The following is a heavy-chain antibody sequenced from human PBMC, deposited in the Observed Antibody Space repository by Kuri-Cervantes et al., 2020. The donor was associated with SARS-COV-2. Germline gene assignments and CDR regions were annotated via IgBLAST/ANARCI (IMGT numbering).Heavy chain of an antibody. D-gene: IGHD2-2*01. V-gene: IGHV4-59*08. CDR1: NGSISSYS. J-gene: IGHJ5*02. CDR3: ARHQLVIPAADPYNYFDP. CDR2: FYYSGST. Sequence: GSLRLSSTVSNGSISSYSWSWVRQPPGKGLEWIGFFYYSGSTNYNPSLKSRVTISVDTSKNQFSLRLTSVTAADTAVYYCARHQLVIPAADPYNYFDPWGQGSLVTVSS.